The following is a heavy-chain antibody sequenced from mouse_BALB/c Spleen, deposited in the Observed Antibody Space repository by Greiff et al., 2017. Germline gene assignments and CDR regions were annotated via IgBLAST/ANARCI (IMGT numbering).Heavy chain of an antibody. J-gene: IGHJ3*01. Sequence: QVQLQQSGAELAKPGASVKMSCKASGYTFTSYWMHWVKQRPGQGLEWIGYINPSTGYTEYNQKFKDKATLTADKSSSTAYMQLSSLTSEDSAVYYCASGDDLAYWGQGTLVTVSA. D-gene: IGHD2-3*01. V-gene: IGHV1-7*01. CDR2: INPSTGYT. CDR3: ASGDDLAY. CDR1: GYTFTSYW.